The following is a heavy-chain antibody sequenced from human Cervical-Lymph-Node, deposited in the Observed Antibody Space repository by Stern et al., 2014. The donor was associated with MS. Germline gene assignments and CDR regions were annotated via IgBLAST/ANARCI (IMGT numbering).Heavy chain of an antibody. D-gene: IGHD5-12*01. CDR3: ARGGAVATSDYYFDY. J-gene: IGHJ4*02. V-gene: IGHV3-30*01. CDR2: ISYDGSDK. CDR1: GFTFSYHA. Sequence: VQLEESGGGVVQPGRSLRLSCAASGFTFSYHAMHWVRQAPGKGLEWVAVISYDGSDKNDADSVKGRFPISRDNSRNTLYLQMNSLRVDDTAVYYCARGGAVATSDYYFDYWGQGILVTVSS.